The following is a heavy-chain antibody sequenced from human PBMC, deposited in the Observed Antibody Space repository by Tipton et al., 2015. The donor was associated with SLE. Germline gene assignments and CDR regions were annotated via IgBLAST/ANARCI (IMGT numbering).Heavy chain of an antibody. V-gene: IGHV4-39*07. CDR2: IYHSGST. Sequence: GLVKPSETLSLTCTVSGGYISSTYDWGWIRQPPGKGLEWIGNIYHSGSTHYNPSLKSRVTISADTSKNQFSLRLTSLTAADTAVYYCARAPSWSSWTVCDYWGQGTLVTVSS. D-gene: IGHD6-13*01. J-gene: IGHJ4*02. CDR1: GGYISSTYD. CDR3: ARAPSWSSWTVCDY.